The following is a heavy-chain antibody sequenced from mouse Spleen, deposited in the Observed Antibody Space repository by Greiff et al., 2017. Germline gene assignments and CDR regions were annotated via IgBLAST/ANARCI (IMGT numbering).Heavy chain of an antibody. CDR1: GFNIKDTY. CDR3: ARGYSFYAMDY. V-gene: IGHV14-3*02. J-gene: IGHJ4*01. D-gene: IGHD2-3*01. Sequence: EVQRVESGAELVKPGASVKLSCTASGFNIKDTYMHWVKQRPEQGLEWIGRIDPANGNTKYDPKFQGKATITADTSSNTAYLQLSSLTSEDTAVYYCARGYSFYAMDYWGQGTSVTVSS. CDR2: IDPANGNT.